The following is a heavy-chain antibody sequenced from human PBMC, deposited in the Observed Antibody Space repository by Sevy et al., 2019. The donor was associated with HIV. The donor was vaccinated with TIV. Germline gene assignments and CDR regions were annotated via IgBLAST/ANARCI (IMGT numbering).Heavy chain of an antibody. Sequence: ASVKVSCKASGLTFTSYYMHWVRQAPGQGLEWMGMMNPGGGGTSYAQKFQGRVTMTRDTSTSTVLMELSSLRSEDTAVYYGAAGPEIVLWSPPVGHWGQGTLVTVSS. CDR3: AAGPEIVLWSPPVGH. D-gene: IGHD5-18*01. V-gene: IGHV1-46*01. CDR1: GLTFTSYY. CDR2: MNPGGGGT. J-gene: IGHJ4*02.